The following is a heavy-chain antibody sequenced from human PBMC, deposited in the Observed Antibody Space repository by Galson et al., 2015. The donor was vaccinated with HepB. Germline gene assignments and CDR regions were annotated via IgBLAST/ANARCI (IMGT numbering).Heavy chain of an antibody. Sequence: SPRLSCAASGFTFSTNSMNWVRRAPGKGLEWVSSISSSSSYIYYGDSVKGRFTISRDNAKNSLYLQMNSLRVEDTAVYYCVRDSSWYDYWGQGTLVTVSS. J-gene: IGHJ4*02. CDR2: ISSSSSYI. CDR3: VRDSSWYDY. D-gene: IGHD6-13*01. CDR1: GFTFSTNS. V-gene: IGHV3-21*01.